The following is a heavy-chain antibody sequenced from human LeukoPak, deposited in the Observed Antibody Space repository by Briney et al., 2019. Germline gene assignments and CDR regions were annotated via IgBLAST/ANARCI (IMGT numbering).Heavy chain of an antibody. CDR1: GGSISSYY. CDR3: ARGWRATMVRGSYGMDV. D-gene: IGHD3-10*01. CDR2: IYYSGST. J-gene: IGHJ6*02. V-gene: IGHV4-59*08. Sequence: PSETLSLTCTVSGGSISSYYWSWIRQPPGKGLEWIGYIYYSGSTNYNPSLKSRVTISVDTSKNQFSLKLSSVTAADTAVYYCARGWRATMVRGSYGMDVWGQGTTVTVSS.